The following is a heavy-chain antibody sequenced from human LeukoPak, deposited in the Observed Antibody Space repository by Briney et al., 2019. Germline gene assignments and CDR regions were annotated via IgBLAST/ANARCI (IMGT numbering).Heavy chain of an antibody. CDR2: INPSGGST. CDR3: AGGLHISVRAPPDF. Sequence: ASVKVSCKASGYTFTSFYMHWVRQAPGQGLEWMGLINPSGGSTTYAQKFQGRVTMTRDMSTSTVYMELSSLRSEDTAVYYCAGGLHISVRAPPDFWGQGTLVTVSS. V-gene: IGHV1-46*01. D-gene: IGHD2-21*01. CDR1: GYTFTSFY. J-gene: IGHJ4*02.